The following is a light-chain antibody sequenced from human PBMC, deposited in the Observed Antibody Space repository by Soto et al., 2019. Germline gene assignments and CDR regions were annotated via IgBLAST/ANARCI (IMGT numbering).Light chain of an antibody. CDR1: SSYVGSYNR. CDR2: EVS. V-gene: IGLV2-18*02. J-gene: IGLJ1*01. CDR3: NSYTGSSTYV. Sequence: QSVLTQPPSVSGSPGQSVAISCTGTSSYVGSYNRVSWYQQPPGAAPKLMIYEVSNRPSGVPDRFSGSKSGNTASLTISGLQAKDEADYYCNSYTGSSTYVFGTGTKVTVL.